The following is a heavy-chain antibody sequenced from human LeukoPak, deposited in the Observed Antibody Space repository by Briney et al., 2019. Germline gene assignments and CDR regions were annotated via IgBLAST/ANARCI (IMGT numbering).Heavy chain of an antibody. Sequence: PSETLSLTCTVSGGSISSYYWSWIRQPAGKGLEWIGRIYTSGSTNYNPSLKSRVTMSVDTSKNQFSLKLSSVTAADTAVYYCARGQLYSSSWYGGYYFDYWGQGTLVTVCS. CDR1: GGSISSYY. J-gene: IGHJ4*02. V-gene: IGHV4-4*07. D-gene: IGHD6-13*01. CDR2: IYTSGST. CDR3: ARGQLYSSSWYGGYYFDY.